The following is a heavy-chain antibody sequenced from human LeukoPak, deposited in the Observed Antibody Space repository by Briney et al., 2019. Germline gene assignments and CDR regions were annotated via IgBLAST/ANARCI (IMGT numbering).Heavy chain of an antibody. V-gene: IGHV4-34*01. CDR1: GGSFSGYY. CDR2: INHSGST. Sequence: PSETLSLTCAVYGGSFSGYYWSWIRQPPGKGLEWIGEINHSGSTNYNPSLKSRVTISVDTSKNQFSLKLSSVTAADTAVYYCARCPTSREWEHNWFDPWGQGTLVTVSS. J-gene: IGHJ5*02. CDR3: ARCPTSREWEHNWFDP. D-gene: IGHD1-1*01.